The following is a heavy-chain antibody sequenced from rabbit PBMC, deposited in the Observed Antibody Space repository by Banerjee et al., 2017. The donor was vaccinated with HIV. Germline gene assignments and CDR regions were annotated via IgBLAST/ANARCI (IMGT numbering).Heavy chain of an antibody. CDR1: GLDFSSSYW. V-gene: IGHV1S45*01. CDR3: ARDLAAVTGWNFGL. Sequence: QEQLEESGGDLVKPGASLTLTCKASGLDFSSSYWICWVRQAPGKGLEWIACINTSSGNTVYATWAKGRFTISKTSWTTVTLQMTSLTAADTASYFCARDLAAVTGWNFGLWGPGTLDTVS. CDR2: INTSSGNT. J-gene: IGHJ4*01. D-gene: IGHD7-1*01.